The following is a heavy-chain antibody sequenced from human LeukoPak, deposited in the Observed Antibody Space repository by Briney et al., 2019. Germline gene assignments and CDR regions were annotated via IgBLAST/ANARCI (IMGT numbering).Heavy chain of an antibody. V-gene: IGHV4-28*05. Sequence: SETLSLTCAVSGYSISSSNWWGWIRQPPGKGLEWIGYIYYSGSIYYNPSLKSRVTMSIDTSKNQFSLKLSSVTAVDTAVYYRARNMGCYYDTSGAFDIWGQGTMVTVSS. CDR1: GYSISSSNW. J-gene: IGHJ3*02. CDR2: IYYSGSI. CDR3: ARNMGCYYDTSGAFDI. D-gene: IGHD3-22*01.